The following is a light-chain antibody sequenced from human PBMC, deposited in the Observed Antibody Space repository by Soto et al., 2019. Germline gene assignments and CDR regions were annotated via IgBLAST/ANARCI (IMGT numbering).Light chain of an antibody. V-gene: IGKV3-15*01. CDR1: QSVSSN. CDR3: QQYYT. CDR2: GAS. Sequence: EIVMTQSPATLSVSPGERATLSCRASQSVSSNLAWYQQKPGQAPRLLIYGASTRATGIPARFSGSGSGTEFTLNISSLQSEDFAVYYCQQYYTFGQGTKLEIK. J-gene: IGKJ2*01.